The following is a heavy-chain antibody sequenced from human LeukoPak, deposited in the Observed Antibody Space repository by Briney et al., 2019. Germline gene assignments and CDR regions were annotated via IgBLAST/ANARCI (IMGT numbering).Heavy chain of an antibody. J-gene: IGHJ4*02. D-gene: IGHD3-3*01. Sequence: GGSLRLSCAASGFTFSNYGMHWVRQTPGKGLEWVAVIWYDGSNKDYGDSVKGRFTISRDNSKNTLYLQINSLRAEDTVVYYCARDRSVDYFDYWGQGTLVTVSS. CDR3: ARDRSVDYFDY. V-gene: IGHV3-33*01. CDR2: IWYDGSNK. CDR1: GFTFSNYG.